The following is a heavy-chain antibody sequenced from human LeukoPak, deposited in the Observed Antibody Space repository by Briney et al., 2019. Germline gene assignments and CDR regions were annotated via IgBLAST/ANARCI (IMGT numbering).Heavy chain of an antibody. J-gene: IGHJ5*02. V-gene: IGHV3-30*18. Sequence: GGSLRLSCAASRFTFSRCGMHWVRQAPGKGLEWVAVISSHGNDRNYADSVRGRLTISRDNSKNTLYVQLNSLRAEDTAVCYCAKDWRHDCGGHLADQFDPWGQGPLATVSS. D-gene: IGHD2-21*01. CDR2: ISSHGNDR. CDR1: RFTFSRCG. CDR3: AKDWRHDCGGHLADQFDP.